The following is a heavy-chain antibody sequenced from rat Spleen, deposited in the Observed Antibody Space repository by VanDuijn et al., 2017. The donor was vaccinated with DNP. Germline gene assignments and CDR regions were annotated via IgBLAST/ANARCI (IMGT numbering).Heavy chain of an antibody. Sequence: EVQLQESGSGLVKPSQPLSLTCSVTGYSITSNYWGWIRQFPGNKMEYIGHISYSGSTNYNPSLKSRISITRDTSKNHFFLHLNSVTSEDTGTYYCARWTRYCDNWGQGVIVTVSS. CDR2: ISYSGST. CDR1: GYSITSNY. D-gene: IGHD1-7*01. V-gene: IGHV3-1*01. CDR3: ARWTRYCDN. J-gene: IGHJ2*01.